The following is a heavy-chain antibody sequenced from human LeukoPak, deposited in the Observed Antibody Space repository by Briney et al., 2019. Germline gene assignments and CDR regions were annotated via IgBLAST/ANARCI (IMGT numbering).Heavy chain of an antibody. Sequence: GGSLRLSCAASGFTFSSYGMHWVRQAPGKGLEWVSAISGSGGSTYYADSVKGRFTISRDNSKNTLYLQMNSLRAEDTAVYYCAKDRYYGSGSYFEYFQHWGQGTLVTVSS. V-gene: IGHV3-23*01. CDR3: AKDRYYGSGSYFEYFQH. D-gene: IGHD3-10*01. CDR1: GFTFSSYG. CDR2: ISGSGGST. J-gene: IGHJ1*01.